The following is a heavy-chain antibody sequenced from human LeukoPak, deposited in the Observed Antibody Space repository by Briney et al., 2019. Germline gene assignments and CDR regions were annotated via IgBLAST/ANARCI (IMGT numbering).Heavy chain of an antibody. CDR2: ISSSSSSI. CDR1: GFTFSNYA. Sequence: GGSLRLSCAASGFTFSNYAMSWVRQAPGKGLEWVSYISSSSSSIYYADSVKGRFTISRDNAKNSLYLQMNSLRAEDTAVYYCAELGITMIGGVWGKGTTVTISS. CDR3: AELGITMIGGV. V-gene: IGHV3-48*04. J-gene: IGHJ6*04. D-gene: IGHD3-10*02.